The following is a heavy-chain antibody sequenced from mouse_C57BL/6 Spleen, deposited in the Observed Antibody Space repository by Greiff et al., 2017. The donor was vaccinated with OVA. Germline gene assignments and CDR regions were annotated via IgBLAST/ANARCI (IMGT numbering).Heavy chain of an antibody. J-gene: IGHJ1*03. CDR3: ARKGGFTYWYFDV. CDR1: GFSLTSYG. V-gene: IGHV2-2*01. CDR2: IWSGGST. Sequence: VKVVESGPGLVQPSQSLSITCTVSGFSLTSYGVHWVRQSPGKGLEWLGVIWSGGSTDYNAAFISRLSISKDNSKSQVFFKMNSLQADDTAIYYCARKGGFTYWYFDVWGTGTTVTVSS. D-gene: IGHD1-1*01.